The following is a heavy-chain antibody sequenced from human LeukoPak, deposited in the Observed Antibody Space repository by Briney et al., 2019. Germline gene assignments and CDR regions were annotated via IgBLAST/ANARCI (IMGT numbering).Heavy chain of an antibody. Sequence: GGSLRLSCAASGFTFSSYGMHWVRQAPGKGLEWVTFISYDGSNKKYVDSVKGRFTISRDNAKNSLYLQMNSLRAEDTAVYYCARVFSTTLDYWGQGTLVTVSS. CDR1: GFTFSSYG. D-gene: IGHD1-26*01. CDR3: ARVFSTTLDY. V-gene: IGHV3-30*03. CDR2: ISYDGSNK. J-gene: IGHJ4*02.